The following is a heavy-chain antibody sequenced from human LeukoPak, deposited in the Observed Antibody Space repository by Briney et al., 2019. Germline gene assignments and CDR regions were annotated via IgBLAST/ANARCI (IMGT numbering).Heavy chain of an antibody. CDR1: NDSISSGDYY. J-gene: IGHJ4*02. Sequence: SETLSRTCTVSNDSISSGDYYWNWIRQPPGKGLEWIGYIFHRGGTSYNPSLESRILFSVDTSQNQFSLKLNSVTAADTAVYYCVREILYCSGGSCYRGPFDNWGQGTLVTVSA. CDR3: VREILYCSGGSCYRGPFDN. CDR2: IFHRGGT. D-gene: IGHD2-15*01. V-gene: IGHV4-30-4*01.